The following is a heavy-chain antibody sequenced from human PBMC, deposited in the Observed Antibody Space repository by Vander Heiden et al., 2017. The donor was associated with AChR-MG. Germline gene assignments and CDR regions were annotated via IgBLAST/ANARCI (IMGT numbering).Heavy chain of an antibody. V-gene: IGHV4-59*01. CDR2: IYYSGST. J-gene: IGHJ3*02. CDR1: GGSISSYY. CDR3: ARALTGELLGMQDAFDI. D-gene: IGHD1-26*01. Sequence: QVQLQESGPGLVKPSETLSLTCTVSGGSISSYYWSWIRQPPGKGLEWIGYIYYSGSTNYNPSLKSRVTISVDTSKNQFSLKLSSVTAADTAVYYCARALTGELLGMQDAFDIWGQGTMVTVSS.